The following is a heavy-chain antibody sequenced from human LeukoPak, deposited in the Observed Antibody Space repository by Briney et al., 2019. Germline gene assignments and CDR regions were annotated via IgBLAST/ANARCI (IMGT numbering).Heavy chain of an antibody. V-gene: IGHV1-18*01. J-gene: IGHJ4*02. CDR1: GYTFTSYG. D-gene: IGHD3-22*01. CDR3: ARGSLYYYDSSGYYGY. Sequence: GASVKVSCKASGYTFTSYGISWVRQAPGQGLEWMGWICAYNGNTNYAQKLQGRVTMTTDTSTSTAYMELRSLRSDDTAVYYCARGSLYYYDSSGYYGYWGQGTLVTVSS. CDR2: ICAYNGNT.